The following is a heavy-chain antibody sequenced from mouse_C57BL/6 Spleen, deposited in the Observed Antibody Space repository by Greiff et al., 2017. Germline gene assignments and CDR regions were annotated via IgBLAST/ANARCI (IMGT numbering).Heavy chain of an antibody. J-gene: IGHJ3*01. V-gene: IGHV1-59*01. Sequence: QVQLQQPGAELVRPGPSVKLSCKASGYTFTSYWMHWVKQRPGQGLEWIGVIDPSDSYTNYNQKFKGKATLTVDTSSSTAYMQLSSLTSEDSAVYYCANYYGSSYLFAYWGQGTLVTVSA. CDR3: ANYYGSSYLFAY. CDR2: IDPSDSYT. CDR1: GYTFTSYW. D-gene: IGHD1-1*01.